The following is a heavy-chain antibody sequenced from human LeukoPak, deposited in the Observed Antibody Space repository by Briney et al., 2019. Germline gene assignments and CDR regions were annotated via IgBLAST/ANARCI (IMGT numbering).Heavy chain of an antibody. J-gene: IGHJ5*02. V-gene: IGHV4-59*12. CDR2: GHYTGST. CDR3: ARDERGTIAVAGTGLA. Sequence: SETLSLTCTVSGASIKNNYWSWIRQPPGKGLEWIGYGHYTGSTKYNPSPKSRVTISVDKSKNQFSLKLSSVTAADTAVYYCARDERGTIAVAGTGLAWGQGTLVTVSS. CDR1: GASIKNNY. D-gene: IGHD6-19*01.